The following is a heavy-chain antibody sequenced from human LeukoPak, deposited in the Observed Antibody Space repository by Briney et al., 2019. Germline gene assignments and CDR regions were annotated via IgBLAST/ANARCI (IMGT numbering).Heavy chain of an antibody. D-gene: IGHD6-19*01. CDR1: RFTFTTNA. CDR2: ISDNGNNT. Sequence: TGGSLRLSCSPPRFTFTTNAMSSVRQAPGKGLEWVSLISDNGNNTYYADSVKGRFTISRDNSKNTLHLQMNSLRAEDTAIYYFAKASRGGWYSSVDYWGQGTLVTVSS. V-gene: IGHV3-23*01. CDR3: AKASRGGWYSSVDY. J-gene: IGHJ4*02.